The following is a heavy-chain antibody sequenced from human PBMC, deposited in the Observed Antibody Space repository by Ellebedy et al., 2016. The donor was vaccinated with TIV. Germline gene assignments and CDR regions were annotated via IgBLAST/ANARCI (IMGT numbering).Heavy chain of an antibody. Sequence: GGSLRLXXAASGITVSSTYMSWVRQAPGKGLEWVSVIYSGGWTNSGDSVKGRFTISRDNSKNTLYLQMDSLRAEDTAVYYCATGGGSGYIHDYWGQGTLVTVSS. CDR2: IYSGGWT. J-gene: IGHJ4*02. D-gene: IGHD5-12*01. CDR3: ATGGGSGYIHDY. V-gene: IGHV3-66*01. CDR1: GITVSSTY.